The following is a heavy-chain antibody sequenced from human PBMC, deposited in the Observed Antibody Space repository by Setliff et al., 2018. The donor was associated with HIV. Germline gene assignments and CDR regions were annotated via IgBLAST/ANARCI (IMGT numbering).Heavy chain of an antibody. Sequence: ASETLSLTCTVSGGSITSLYWSWIRQPPGKGLEWIGTIYHSGSTNYNPSLKSRVTISIDTSKNQFSLKLTSVTAADTAVYYCAKDPRRLWFGEFSEWGQGTLVTVSS. CDR1: GGSITSLY. CDR3: AKDPRRLWFGEFSE. CDR2: IYHSGST. V-gene: IGHV4-59*11. J-gene: IGHJ4*02. D-gene: IGHD3-10*01.